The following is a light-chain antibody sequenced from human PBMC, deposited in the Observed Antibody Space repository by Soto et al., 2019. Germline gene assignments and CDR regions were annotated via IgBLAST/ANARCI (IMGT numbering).Light chain of an antibody. Sequence: QSALTQPASVSGSPGQSITISCTGTSSDVGGYNYVSWYQQHPGKAPKLMIFYVTNRPSGVSNRFSGSKSGNTASLTISGLQSEDEADYYCSSYTGSSTVVFGGGTKVTVL. CDR3: SSYTGSSTVV. V-gene: IGLV2-14*01. J-gene: IGLJ2*01. CDR1: SSDVGGYNY. CDR2: YVT.